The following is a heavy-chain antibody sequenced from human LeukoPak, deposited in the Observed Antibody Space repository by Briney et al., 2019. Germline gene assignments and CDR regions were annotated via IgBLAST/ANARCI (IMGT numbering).Heavy chain of an antibody. CDR3: ARGRKGGYNYHYYFGMDV. CDR1: GGSFSGYY. Sequence: SETLSLTCAVHGGSFSGYYWSWIRQPPGKGPKWIGEINHGGSTNYNPSLKSRVTISLDTSKNQFSLKLSSVTAADTAVYYCARGRKGGYNYHYYFGMDVWGQGTTVTVSS. CDR2: INHGGST. V-gene: IGHV4-34*01. D-gene: IGHD3-22*01. J-gene: IGHJ6*02.